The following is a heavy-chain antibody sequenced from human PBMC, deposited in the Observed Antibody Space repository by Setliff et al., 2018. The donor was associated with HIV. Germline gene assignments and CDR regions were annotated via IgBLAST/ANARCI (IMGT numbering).Heavy chain of an antibody. CDR3: ARGYCGGGICYSPNWLDP. CDR1: GGTFSSYA. D-gene: IGHD2-15*01. J-gene: IGHJ5*02. CDR2: IIPILGIA. V-gene: IGHV1-69*10. Sequence: SVKVSCKASGGTFSSYAISWVRQAPGQGLEWMGGIIPILGIANYAQKFQGRVTITADESTSTAYMELSSLRSEDTAVYYCARGYCGGGICYSPNWLDPWGQGTLVTVSS.